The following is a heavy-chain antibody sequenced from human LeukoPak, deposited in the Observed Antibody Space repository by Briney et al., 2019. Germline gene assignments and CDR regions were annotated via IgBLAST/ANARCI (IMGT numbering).Heavy chain of an antibody. CDR3: AREGIVGATCFDY. CDR1: GYTFTGYY. V-gene: IGHV1-2*02. Sequence: EASVKVSCKASGYTFTGYYMHWVRQAPGQGLEWMGWINPNSGGTNYAQKFQGRVTMTRDTSINTAYMELSRLRSDDTAVYYCAREGIVGATCFDYWGQGTLVTVSS. CDR2: INPNSGGT. D-gene: IGHD1-26*01. J-gene: IGHJ4*02.